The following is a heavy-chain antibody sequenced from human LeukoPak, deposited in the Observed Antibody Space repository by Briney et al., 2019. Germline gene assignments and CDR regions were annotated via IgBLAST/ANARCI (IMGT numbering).Heavy chain of an antibody. CDR2: IYYSGST. CDR1: GGSISSGDYY. D-gene: IGHD6-19*01. CDR3: ARDAVAVYYFDY. Sequence: PSETLSLTCTVSGGSISSGDYYWSWIRQPPGKGLEWIGYIYYSGSTYYNPSLKSRVTISVDTSKNQFSLKLSSVTAADTAVYYCARDAVAVYYFDYWGQGTLVTVSS. V-gene: IGHV4-30-4*08. J-gene: IGHJ4*02.